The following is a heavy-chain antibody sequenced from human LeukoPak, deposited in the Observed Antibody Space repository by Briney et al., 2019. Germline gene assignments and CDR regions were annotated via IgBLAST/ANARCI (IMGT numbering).Heavy chain of an antibody. D-gene: IGHD3-22*01. CDR1: GGSISSSSYY. J-gene: IGHJ4*02. CDR2: IYYSGST. V-gene: IGHV4-39*01. Sequence: SETLSLICTVSGGSISSSSYYWGWIRQPPGKGLEWIGSIYYSGSTYYNPSLKSRVTISVDTSKNQFSLKLSSVTAADTAVYYCARGSYKSITMIVVVNYYFDYWGQGTLVTVSS. CDR3: ARGSYKSITMIVVVNYYFDY.